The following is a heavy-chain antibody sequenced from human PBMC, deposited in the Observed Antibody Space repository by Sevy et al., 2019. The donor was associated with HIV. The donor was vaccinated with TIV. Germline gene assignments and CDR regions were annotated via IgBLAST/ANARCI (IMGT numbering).Heavy chain of an antibody. D-gene: IGHD6-6*01. CDR1: GFTFSIYG. V-gene: IGHV3-30*02. CDR2: IRYDGSTK. J-gene: IGHJ4*02. Sequence: GGSLRLSCAASGFTFSIYGMHRVRQAPGKGLEWVACIRYDGSTKYYADSVKGRFTISRDNSKNTLYLQMNSLRAEDTAVYYCAKDLTGRYSSSSGDFDYWGQGTLVTVSS. CDR3: AKDLTGRYSSSSGDFDY.